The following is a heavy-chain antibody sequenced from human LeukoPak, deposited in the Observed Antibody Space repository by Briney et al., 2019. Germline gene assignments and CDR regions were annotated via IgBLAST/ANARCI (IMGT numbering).Heavy chain of an antibody. CDR3: ARGDGSGWPLDK. D-gene: IGHD6-19*01. CDR1: GFTFSSYS. V-gene: IGHV3-48*02. Sequence: GGSLRLSCAASGFTFSSYSLNWVRQAPGKGLEWVSYISSGSSTIYYADSVKGRFTISRDNAKNSLYLQVNSLRDEDTAVYYCARGDGSGWPLDKWGQGTLVTVSS. J-gene: IGHJ4*02. CDR2: ISSGSSTI.